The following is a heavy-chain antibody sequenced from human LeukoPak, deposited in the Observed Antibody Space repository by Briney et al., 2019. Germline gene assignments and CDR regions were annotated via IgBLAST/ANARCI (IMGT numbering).Heavy chain of an antibody. CDR1: GGSITISSSY. CDR2: IYYSGLT. D-gene: IGHD4-17*01. Sequence: PSETLSLTCTVSGGSITISSSYWGWVRQPPGKGPEWIVSIYYSGLTYDNPSLKSRVSISVDPAKNHFSLKMTSVTAADTAVYYCASGTFDDYGDYDKGDYFDHWGQGTLVTVSS. CDR3: ASGTFDDYGDYDKGDYFDH. J-gene: IGHJ4*02. V-gene: IGHV4-39*02.